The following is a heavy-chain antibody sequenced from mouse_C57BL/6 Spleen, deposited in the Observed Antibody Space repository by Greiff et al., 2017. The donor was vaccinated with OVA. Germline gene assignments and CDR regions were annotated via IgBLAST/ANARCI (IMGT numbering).Heavy chain of an antibody. CDR2: IYPGNSDT. J-gene: IGHJ4*01. Sequence: EVQLQQSGTVLARPGASVKMSCKTSGYTFTSYWMHWVKQRPGQGLEWIGAIYPGNSDTSYNQKFKGKAKLTAVTSASTAYMELSSLTNEDSAVYYCTRSPPYYSNSHYAMDDWGQGTSVTVSS. CDR1: GYTFTSYW. V-gene: IGHV1-5*01. CDR3: TRSPPYYSNSHYAMDD. D-gene: IGHD2-5*01.